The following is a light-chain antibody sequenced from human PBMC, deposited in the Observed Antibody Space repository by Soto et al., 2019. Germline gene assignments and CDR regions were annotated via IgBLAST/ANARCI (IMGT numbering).Light chain of an antibody. V-gene: IGKV3-15*01. CDR2: GAS. J-gene: IGKJ4*01. CDR3: QQYGSSIT. Sequence: EIVMTQSPATLSVSPGERATLTCRASQSVSSSLAWYQQKPGQAPRLLIYGASTRATGIPARFSGSRSGTEFTLTISSLQSEDFAVYYCQQYGSSITFGGGTKVEIK. CDR1: QSVSSS.